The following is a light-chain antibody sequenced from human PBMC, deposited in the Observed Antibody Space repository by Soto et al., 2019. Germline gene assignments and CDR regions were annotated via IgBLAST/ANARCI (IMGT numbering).Light chain of an antibody. V-gene: IGKV3-20*01. CDR1: QSVSSSY. CDR3: QQYGSSPWT. J-gene: IGKJ1*01. Sequence: IVLTQSPGTLSLSPXERATLSCRASQSVSSSYLAWYQQKPGQAPRLVIYGASNRAIGIPDRFSGSGSGTDFTLTISRLEPEDFAVYYCQQYGSSPWTFGQGTKVDIK. CDR2: GAS.